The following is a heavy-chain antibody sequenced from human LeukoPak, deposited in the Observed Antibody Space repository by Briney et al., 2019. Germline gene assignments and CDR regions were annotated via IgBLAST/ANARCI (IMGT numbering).Heavy chain of an antibody. D-gene: IGHD2-15*01. CDR1: GYTLTELS. Sequence: ASVKVSCKVSGYTLTELSMHWVRQAPGKGLEWMGGFDPEDGETIYAQKFQGRVTMTEDTSTDTAYMELSSLRSEDTAVYYYATEVVVVAAYAFDYWGQGTLVTVSS. CDR3: ATEVVVVAAYAFDY. J-gene: IGHJ4*02. CDR2: FDPEDGET. V-gene: IGHV1-24*01.